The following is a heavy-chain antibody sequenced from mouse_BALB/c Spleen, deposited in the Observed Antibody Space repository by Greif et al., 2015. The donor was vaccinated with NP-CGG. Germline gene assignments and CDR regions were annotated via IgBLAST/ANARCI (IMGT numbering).Heavy chain of an antibody. D-gene: IGHD2-10*02. V-gene: IGHV1-4*01. Sequence: VQLQQSGAELARPGASVKMSCKASGYTFTSYTMHWVKQRPGQGLEWIGYINPSSGYTNYNQKFKDKATLTADKSSSTAYMQLSSLTSEDSAVYYCARPSMGGYYFDYWGQGTTLTVSS. CDR2: INPSSGYT. CDR1: GYTFTSYT. J-gene: IGHJ2*01. CDR3: ARPSMGGYYFDY.